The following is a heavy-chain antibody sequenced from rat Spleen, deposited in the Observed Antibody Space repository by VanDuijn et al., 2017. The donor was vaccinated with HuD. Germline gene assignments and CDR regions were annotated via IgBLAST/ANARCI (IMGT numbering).Heavy chain of an antibody. V-gene: IGHV5-7*01. D-gene: IGHD4-2*01. CDR2: ISHSDSRT. CDR1: GFTFSHYY. J-gene: IGHJ2*01. Sequence: EVQLVESGGGLVQPGRSLKLSCAASGFTFSHYYMAWVRKAPKKGLEWVAIISHSDSRTYYPDSVKGRFTISRDNVRDSLYLQMNSLKSEDTATYYCARETSYYFDYWGQGVMVTVSS. CDR3: ARETSYYFDY.